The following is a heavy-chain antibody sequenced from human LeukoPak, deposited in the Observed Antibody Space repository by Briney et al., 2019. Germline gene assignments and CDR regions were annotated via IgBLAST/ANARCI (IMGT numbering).Heavy chain of an antibody. Sequence: PSETLSLTCTVSGGSISSGDYYWSWIRQPPGKGLEWIEYIYYSGSTYYNPSLKSRVTISVDTSKNQFSLKLSSVTAADTAVYYCARGRGTPYFDYWGQGTLVTVSS. CDR3: ARGRGTPYFDY. V-gene: IGHV4-30-4*01. D-gene: IGHD3-16*01. CDR2: IYYSGST. J-gene: IGHJ4*02. CDR1: GGSISSGDYY.